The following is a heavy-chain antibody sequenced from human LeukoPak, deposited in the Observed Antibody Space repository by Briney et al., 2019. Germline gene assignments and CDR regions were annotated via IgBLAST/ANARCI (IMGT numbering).Heavy chain of an antibody. CDR2: IYYSGSI. J-gene: IGHJ4*02. Sequence: SETLSLTCTVSGGSITSSSYYCGWIRQPPGKGLEWIGSIYYSGSIYYNPSLKSRVTISVDTSKNQFSLKLSSVTAADTAVYYCARQSGTAKIPDYWGQGTLVTVSS. CDR1: GGSITSSSYY. V-gene: IGHV4-39*01. CDR3: ARQSGTAKIPDY. D-gene: IGHD1-1*01.